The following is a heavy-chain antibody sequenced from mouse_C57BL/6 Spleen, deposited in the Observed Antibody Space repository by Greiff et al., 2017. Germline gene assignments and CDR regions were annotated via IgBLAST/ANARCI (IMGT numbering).Heavy chain of an antibody. CDR1: GYTFTSYW. V-gene: IGHV1-5*01. CDR3: TRAPLREVAMDY. D-gene: IGHD2-12*01. Sequence: EVQLQQSGTVLARPGASVKMSCKTSGYTFTSYWMHWVKQRPGQGLEWIGAIYPGNSDTSYNQKFKGKAKLTAVTSASTAYMELSSLTNEDSAVYYCTRAPLREVAMDYWGQGTSVTVSS. J-gene: IGHJ4*01. CDR2: IYPGNSDT.